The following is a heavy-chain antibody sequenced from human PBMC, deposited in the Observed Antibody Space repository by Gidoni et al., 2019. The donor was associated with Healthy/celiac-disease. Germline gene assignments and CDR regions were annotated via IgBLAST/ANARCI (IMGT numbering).Heavy chain of an antibody. CDR3: ATAKGVDTGPSDGWDYFDY. Sequence: QVQLVESGGGVVQPGRSLRLSCAASGLTFSRFGLHWVRQAPGKGLEWVAVLWYDGSNKYYADSVKGRFTISRDNSKNTLYLQMNSLRAEDTAVYYCATAKGVDTGPSDGWDYFDYWGQGTLVTVSS. CDR1: GLTFSRFG. V-gene: IGHV3-33*01. D-gene: IGHD5-18*01. CDR2: LWYDGSNK. J-gene: IGHJ4*02.